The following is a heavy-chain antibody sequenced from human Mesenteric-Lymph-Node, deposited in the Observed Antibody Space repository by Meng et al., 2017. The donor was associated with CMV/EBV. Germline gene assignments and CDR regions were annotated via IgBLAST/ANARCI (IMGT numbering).Heavy chain of an antibody. CDR3: AKANLMGTLRGWFDP. CDR1: VVRLSTDT. V-gene: IGHV3-23*01. CDR2: TAGSGYGT. Sequence: SVVRLSTDTRSWVRQAPGKGLEGVSSTAGSGYGTYYADAVKGRCTTSRDISKNTLYLQMDNLRAEDTALYYCAKANLMGTLRGWFDPWGQGTLVTVSS. J-gene: IGHJ5*02. D-gene: IGHD4-23*01.